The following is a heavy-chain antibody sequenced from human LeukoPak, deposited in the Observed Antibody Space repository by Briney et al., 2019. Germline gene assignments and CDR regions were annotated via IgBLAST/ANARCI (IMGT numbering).Heavy chain of an antibody. CDR3: AKGGYCSSTSCYGYFDS. D-gene: IGHD2-2*01. J-gene: IGHJ4*02. V-gene: IGHV3-23*01. CDR1: GFTFSSNA. Sequence: GGSLRLPCAASGFTFSSNAMSWVRQAPGKGLEWVSAISISGGSTYYADSVKGRFTISRDNSENTLYLQMNSLRAEDTAVYYCAKGGYCSSTSCYGYFDSWGQGTLVTVSS. CDR2: ISISGGST.